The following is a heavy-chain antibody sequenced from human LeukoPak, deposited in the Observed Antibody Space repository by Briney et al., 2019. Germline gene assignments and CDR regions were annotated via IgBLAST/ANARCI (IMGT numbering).Heavy chain of an antibody. CDR2: IYSSGTT. J-gene: IGHJ4*02. Sequence: SETLSLTCEVSGGSINFYYYYWIRQPAGKGLEWLGRIYSSGTTNYNPSLKSRVTISVDTSKNQFSLKLSSVTAADTAVYYCARDSSRQGISFDYWGQGTLVTVSS. D-gene: IGHD3-10*01. CDR3: ARDSSRQGISFDY. CDR1: GGSINFYY. V-gene: IGHV4-4*07.